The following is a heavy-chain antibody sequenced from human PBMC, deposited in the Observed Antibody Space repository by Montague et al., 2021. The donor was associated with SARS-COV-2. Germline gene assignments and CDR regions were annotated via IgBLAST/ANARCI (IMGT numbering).Heavy chain of an antibody. D-gene: IGHD3-10*01. V-gene: IGHV3-30-3*01. J-gene: IGHJ4*02. Sequence: SLRLSCAASGFTFSSYAMHWVRQAPGKGLEWAAVISYDGSNKYYADSVKGRFTISRDNSKNTLYLQMNSLRAEDTAVYYCAGGLLWFGELFYWGQGTLVTVSS. CDR2: ISYDGSNK. CDR1: GFTFSSYA. CDR3: AGGLLWFGELFY.